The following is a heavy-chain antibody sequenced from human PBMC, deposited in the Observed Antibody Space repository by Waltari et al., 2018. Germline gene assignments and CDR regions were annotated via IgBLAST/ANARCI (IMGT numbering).Heavy chain of an antibody. V-gene: IGHV4-59*08. D-gene: IGHD3-3*01. CDR1: GGSISGYG. Sequence: QVQLQESGPGLVKPSETLSLTCTVSGGSISGYGWSWIRQPPRKGLAWIGYTENGGSTKYNPSRKGRVTISVDMSKNQVSLRLSSVTAADTAVYYCARRTGFLDVYYYYGMDVWGQGTTVTVSS. J-gene: IGHJ6*02. CDR3: ARRTGFLDVYYYYGMDV. CDR2: TENGGST.